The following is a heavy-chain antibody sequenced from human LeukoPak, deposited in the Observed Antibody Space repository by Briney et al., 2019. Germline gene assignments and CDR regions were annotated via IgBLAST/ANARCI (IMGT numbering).Heavy chain of an antibody. Sequence: KTGGSLRLSCAASGFTFSSYSMNWVRQAPGKGLEWVSSISSSSSYIYYADSVKGRFTISRDNAKNSLYLQMNSLRAEDTAVYYCARDKNGDYDYWGQGTLVTVSS. D-gene: IGHD4-17*01. CDR1: GFTFSSYS. J-gene: IGHJ4*02. CDR2: ISSSSSYI. CDR3: ARDKNGDYDY. V-gene: IGHV3-21*01.